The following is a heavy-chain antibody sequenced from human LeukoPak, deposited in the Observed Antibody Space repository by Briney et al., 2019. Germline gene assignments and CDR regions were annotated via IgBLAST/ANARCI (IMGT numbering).Heavy chain of an antibody. J-gene: IGHJ6*02. Sequence: ASVGVSCKASGYTFTGYYMHWVRQAPGQGLEWMGWINPFRGSINYAQKFQGRVTMTRDTSISTAYMELSRLRSDDTAVYYCARECRSTSCYGGGPYYYYTGMDVWGQGTTDTV. V-gene: IGHV1-2*02. CDR1: GYTFTGYY. CDR3: ARECRSTSCYGGGPYYYYTGMDV. CDR2: INPFRGSI. D-gene: IGHD2-2*01.